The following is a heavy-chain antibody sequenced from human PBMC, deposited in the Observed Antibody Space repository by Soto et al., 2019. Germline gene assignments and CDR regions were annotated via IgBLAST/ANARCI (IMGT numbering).Heavy chain of an antibody. CDR3: ARGPTVNYYYYGMDV. V-gene: IGHV4-59*01. J-gene: IGHJ6*02. Sequence: SETLSLTCTVSGGSISSYYWTWIRQPPGKGLEWIGYIYYSGSTNYNPSLKSRVTISVDTSKSQFSLKLNSVTAADTAVYYCARGPTVNYYYYGMDVWGQGTKVTVSS. D-gene: IGHD4-4*01. CDR1: GGSISSYY. CDR2: IYYSGST.